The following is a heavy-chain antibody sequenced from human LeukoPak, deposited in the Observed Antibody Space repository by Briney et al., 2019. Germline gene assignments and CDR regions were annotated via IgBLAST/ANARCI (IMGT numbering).Heavy chain of an antibody. Sequence: GGSLRLSCAVCGFTFSSYAMSWVRQAPGKGLEWVSVISGSGGSTYYSDSVKGRFTISRDNSKNTLYLQMNSLRAEDTAVYYCTTGLRAADTNWGLGTLVTVSS. J-gene: IGHJ4*02. CDR1: GFTFSSYA. CDR2: ISGSGGST. D-gene: IGHD6-13*01. V-gene: IGHV3-23*01. CDR3: TTGLRAADTN.